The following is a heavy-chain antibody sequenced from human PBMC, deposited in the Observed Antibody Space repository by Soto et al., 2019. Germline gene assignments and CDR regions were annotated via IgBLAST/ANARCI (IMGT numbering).Heavy chain of an antibody. D-gene: IGHD3-10*01. J-gene: IGHJ3*02. V-gene: IGHV1-18*01. CDR3: ARDYFSLLWSRIHAFDI. CDR1: GYTFTSYG. Sequence: GASVKVSCKASGYTFTSYGISWVRQAPGQGLEWMGWISAYNGNTNYAQKLQGRVTMTTDTSTSTAYMELRSLRSDDTAVYYCARDYFSLLWSRIHAFDIWGQGTMVPVS. CDR2: ISAYNGNT.